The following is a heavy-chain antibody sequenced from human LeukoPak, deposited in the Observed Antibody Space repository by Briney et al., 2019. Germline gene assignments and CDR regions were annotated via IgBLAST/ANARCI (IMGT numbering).Heavy chain of an antibody. V-gene: IGHV3-66*01. CDR3: ASTPVVVVAANDFDY. Sequence: GGSLRLSCAASGFTVSSNYMSWVRQAPGKGLEWVSVIYSGGSTYYADSVKGRFTISRDNSKNTLYLQMNNLRAEDTAVYYCASTPVVVVAANDFDYWGQGTLVTVSS. J-gene: IGHJ4*02. CDR2: IYSGGST. CDR1: GFTVSSNY. D-gene: IGHD2-15*01.